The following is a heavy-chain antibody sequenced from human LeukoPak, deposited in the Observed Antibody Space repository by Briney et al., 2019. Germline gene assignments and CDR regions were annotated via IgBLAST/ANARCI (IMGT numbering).Heavy chain of an antibody. CDR3: TRDPRNKGFDP. J-gene: IGHJ5*02. Sequence: PGGSLRLSCAASGFTLSYYWMHWVRQAAGKGLGWVSCINGDGSSTNYADSVKGRFTISRDNAKNTLYLEMNSLRAEDTAVYYCTRDPRNKGFDPWGQGTLVTVSS. CDR2: INGDGSST. CDR1: GFTLSYYW. V-gene: IGHV3-74*01. D-gene: IGHD1/OR15-1a*01.